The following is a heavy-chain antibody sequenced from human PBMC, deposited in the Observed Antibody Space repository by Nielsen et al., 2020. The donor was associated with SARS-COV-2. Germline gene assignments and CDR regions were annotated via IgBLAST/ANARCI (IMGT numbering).Heavy chain of an antibody. V-gene: IGHV3-7*01. CDR1: GFTFSNYW. D-gene: IGHD6-19*01. CDR2: IKQDGSEK. J-gene: IGHJ6*02. CDR3: ASGAVAGLYYYYGMDV. Sequence: GGSLRLSCAASGFTFSNYWMSWVRQAPGKGLEWVANIKQDGSEKYYVDSVKGRFTISRDNAKNSLYLQMNSLRAEDTAVYYCASGAVAGLYYYYGMDVWGQGTTVTVSS.